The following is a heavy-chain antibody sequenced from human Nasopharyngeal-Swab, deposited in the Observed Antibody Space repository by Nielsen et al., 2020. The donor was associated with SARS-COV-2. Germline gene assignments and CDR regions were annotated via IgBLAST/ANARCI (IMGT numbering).Heavy chain of an antibody. V-gene: IGHV3-21*01. CDR2: ISSSSSYI. J-gene: IGHJ4*02. Sequence: GGSLRLSCAASGFTFSSYSMNWVRQAPGRGLKWVSSISSSSSYIYYADSVKGRFTISRDNDKNSLYLQMNSLRAEDTAVYYCARVSFDSSGYYSTGPQKYWGQGTLVTVSS. CDR1: GFTFSSYS. CDR3: ARVSFDSSGYYSTGPQKY. D-gene: IGHD3-22*01.